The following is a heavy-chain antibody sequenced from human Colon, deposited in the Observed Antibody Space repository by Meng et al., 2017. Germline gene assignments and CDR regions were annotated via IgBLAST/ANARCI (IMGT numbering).Heavy chain of an antibody. J-gene: IGHJ4*02. CDR1: DFIVTSDY. CDR3: ASPLGY. D-gene: IGHD3-10*01. V-gene: IGHV3-53*01. Sequence: GGSLILSCAASDFIVTSDYMFWVRQAPGKGLEWVSVIYNGGSTFYTDSVKGRFTISRDNSKNTLYLQMNSLRAEDTAVYYCASPLGYWGQGTLVTVSS. CDR2: IYNGGST.